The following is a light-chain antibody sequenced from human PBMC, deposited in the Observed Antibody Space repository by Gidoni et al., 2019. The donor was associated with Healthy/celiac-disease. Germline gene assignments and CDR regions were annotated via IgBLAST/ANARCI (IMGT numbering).Light chain of an antibody. CDR1: QRVLYSSNNKNY. Sequence: DIVMTQSPDSLAVSLGERATINCKSSQRVLYSSNNKNYLAWYQQKPGQPPKLLIYWASTRESGVPDRFSGRGSGTDFTLTISSLQAEDVAVYYCQQYYSTPPMYTFGQGTKLEIK. CDR3: QQYYSTPPMYT. V-gene: IGKV4-1*01. J-gene: IGKJ2*01. CDR2: WAS.